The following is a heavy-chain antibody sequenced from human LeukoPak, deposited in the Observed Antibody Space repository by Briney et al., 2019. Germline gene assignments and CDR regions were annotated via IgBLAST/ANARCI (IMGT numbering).Heavy chain of an antibody. V-gene: IGHV4-61*02. CDR3: ARDVRDYVWGSYRYYFDY. D-gene: IGHD3-16*02. CDR2: IYTSGST. Sequence: SQTLSLTCTVSGGSISSGSYYWSWIRQPAGKGLEWIGRIYTSGSTNYNPSLKSRVTISVDTSKNQFSLKLSSVTAADTAVYYCARDVRDYVWGSYRYYFDYWGQGTLVTVSS. J-gene: IGHJ4*02. CDR1: GGSISSGSYY.